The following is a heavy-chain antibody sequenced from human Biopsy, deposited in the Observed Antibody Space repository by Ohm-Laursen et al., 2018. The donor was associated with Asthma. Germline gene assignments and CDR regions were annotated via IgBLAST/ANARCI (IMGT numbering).Heavy chain of an antibody. V-gene: IGHV1-69*13. Sequence: EASVKVSCKAPGGTFSNFAISWVRQAPGQGLEWLGGIMTVFGTTNYAQKFQGRVTITADESTSTAYMEVTSLRSEDTAIYYCARYQVGYSSGWSLLLKKIYYSGMDVWGQGTAVTVSS. CDR3: ARYQVGYSSGWSLLLKKIYYSGMDV. CDR2: IMTVFGTT. D-gene: IGHD6-19*01. J-gene: IGHJ6*02. CDR1: GGTFSNFA.